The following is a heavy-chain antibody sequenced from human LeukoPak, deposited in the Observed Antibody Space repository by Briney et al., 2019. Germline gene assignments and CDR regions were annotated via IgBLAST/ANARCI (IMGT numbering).Heavy chain of an antibody. CDR3: ARAYVPSGEGNYFDS. CDR1: GGSISSYY. V-gene: IGHV4-59*01. CDR2: IYYSGST. Sequence: PSETLSLTCTVSGGSISSYYWSWIRQPPGKGLEWIGYIYYSGSTGSNPSLKSRVTISVDTSKNQFSLKLSSLTAADTAMYYCARAYVPSGEGNYFDSWGQGTLVTVSS. J-gene: IGHJ4*02. D-gene: IGHD3-10*02.